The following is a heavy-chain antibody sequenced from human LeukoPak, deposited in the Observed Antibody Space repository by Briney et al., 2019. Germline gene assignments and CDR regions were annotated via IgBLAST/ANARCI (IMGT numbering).Heavy chain of an antibody. CDR1: GYTFTSYY. V-gene: IGHV1-2*02. D-gene: IGHD2-8*01. J-gene: IGHJ4*02. CDR3: ARGYCTNGVCYTAFDY. CDR2: INPNSGGT. Sequence: GASVKVSCKASGYTFTSYYMHWVRQAPGQGLEWMGWINPNSGGTNYAQKFQGRVTMTRDTSISTAYMELSRLRSDDTAVYYCARGYCTNGVCYTAFDYWGQGTLVTVSS.